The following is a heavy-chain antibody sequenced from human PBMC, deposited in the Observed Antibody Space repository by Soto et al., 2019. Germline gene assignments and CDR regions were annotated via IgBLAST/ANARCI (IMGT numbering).Heavy chain of an antibody. CDR1: GGSISSSSYY. Sequence: KPSETLSLTCTVSGGSISSSSYYWGWIRQPPGKGLEWIGSIYYSGSTYYNPSLKSRVTISVDTSKNQFSLKLSSVTAADTAVYYCARQILYYDILTGYSRRGYFDLWGRGTLVTVSS. V-gene: IGHV4-39*01. CDR2: IYYSGST. D-gene: IGHD3-9*01. CDR3: ARQILYYDILTGYSRRGYFDL. J-gene: IGHJ2*01.